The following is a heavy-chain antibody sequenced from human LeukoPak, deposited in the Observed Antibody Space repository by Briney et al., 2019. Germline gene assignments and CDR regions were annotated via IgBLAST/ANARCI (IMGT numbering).Heavy chain of an antibody. D-gene: IGHD6-13*01. Sequence: PGGSLRLSCAASGFTFSSYTMNWVRQAPGKGLEWVSYISSSSSTIYYADSVKGRFTISRDNAKNSLYLQMNSLRAEDTAVYYCWRDKAAGPVDAFDIWGQGTMVTVSS. J-gene: IGHJ3*02. CDR1: GFTFSSYT. CDR3: WRDKAAGPVDAFDI. CDR2: ISSSSSTI. V-gene: IGHV3-48*01.